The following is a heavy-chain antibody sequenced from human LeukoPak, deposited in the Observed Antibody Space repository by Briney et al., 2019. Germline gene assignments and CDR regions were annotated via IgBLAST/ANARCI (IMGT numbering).Heavy chain of an antibody. CDR3: AREGGSYSNYFDY. D-gene: IGHD1-26*01. CDR1: EFSVGSNY. CDR2: IYSDGIST. Sequence: PGGSLRLSCAASEFSVGSNYMTWVRQAPGKGLVWVSRIYSDGISTSYADSVKGRFTISRDNAKNTLYLQMNSLKAEDTAIYYCAREGGSYSNYFDYWGQGTLVTVSS. V-gene: IGHV3-74*01. J-gene: IGHJ4*02.